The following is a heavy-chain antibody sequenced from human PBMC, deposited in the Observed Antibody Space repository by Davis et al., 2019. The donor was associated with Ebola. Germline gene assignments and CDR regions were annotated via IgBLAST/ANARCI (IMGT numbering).Heavy chain of an antibody. D-gene: IGHD3-9*01. CDR1: GYTFTSYY. CDR2: INPSGGST. J-gene: IGHJ5*02. Sequence: ASVTVSCKASGYTFTSYYMHWVRQAPGQGLEWMGIINPSGGSTSYAQKFQGRVTMTRDTSTSTVYMELSSLRSEDTAVYYCARDGQEDYDILTGYYNVWFDPWGQGTLVTVSS. CDR3: ARDGQEDYDILTGYYNVWFDP. V-gene: IGHV1-46*01.